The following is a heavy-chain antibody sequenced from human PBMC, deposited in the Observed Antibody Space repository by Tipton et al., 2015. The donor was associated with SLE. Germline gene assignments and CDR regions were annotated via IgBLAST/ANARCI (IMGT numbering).Heavy chain of an antibody. CDR3: ARHFSGSYSFDY. V-gene: IGHV4-39*07. J-gene: IGHJ4*02. D-gene: IGHD1-26*01. CDR2: ISYSGST. CDR1: GGSITSYSYY. Sequence: TLSLTCSVSGGSITSYSYYWGWVRQPPGKGLEWIGYISYSGSTYYNPSLKSRVSISVDMSNNQVSLKLSSVTAADTALYYCARHFSGSYSFDYWGQGKLVTVSS.